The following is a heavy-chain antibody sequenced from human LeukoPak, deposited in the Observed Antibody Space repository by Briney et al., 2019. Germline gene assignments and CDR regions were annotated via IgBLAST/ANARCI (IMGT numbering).Heavy chain of an antibody. CDR1: GFTFSSYG. CDR3: ARCSSSWSHYYYYGMDV. D-gene: IGHD6-13*01. J-gene: IGHJ6*02. V-gene: IGHV3-30*03. Sequence: PGGSLRLSCAASGFTFSSYGIHWVRQAPGKGLEWVAVISNDGSNKYYADSVKGRFTISRDNSKNTLYLQMNSLRAEDTAVYYCARCSSSWSHYYYYGMDVWGQGTTVTVSS. CDR2: ISNDGSNK.